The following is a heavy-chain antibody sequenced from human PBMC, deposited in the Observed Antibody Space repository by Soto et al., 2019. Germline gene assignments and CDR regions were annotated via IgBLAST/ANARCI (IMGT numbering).Heavy chain of an antibody. CDR3: AREGYCSSSMCYGGYYYMDV. D-gene: IGHD2-2*01. CDR2: ISAYNGHA. J-gene: IGHJ6*03. V-gene: IGHV1-18*01. CDR1: GYTLTNYG. Sequence: QVQLVQSGGEVKNPGASVKVSCKAFGYTLTNYGISWVRQAPGQGLEWMGWISAYNGHANYAQKFQGRVRLTTDTPTNTAYMELRSLRSDDTAEYYCAREGYCSSSMCYGGYYYMDVWGKGTTVTVS.